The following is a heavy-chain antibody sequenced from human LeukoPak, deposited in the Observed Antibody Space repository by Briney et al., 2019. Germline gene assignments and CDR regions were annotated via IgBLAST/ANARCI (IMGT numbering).Heavy chain of an antibody. CDR1: GGSFSSGFY. J-gene: IGHJ4*02. CDR3: ARAMTSHYFDD. Sequence: SQTLSLTCTVSGGSFSSGFYWSWIRQHPGKGLEWIGYIYYSGGPYYNPSLKSRVSILLDTSKKQFSLKLTSVTVADTAVYYCARAMTSHYFDDWGQGTLVTVSS. D-gene: IGHD2-21*02. V-gene: IGHV4-31*03. CDR2: IYYSGGP.